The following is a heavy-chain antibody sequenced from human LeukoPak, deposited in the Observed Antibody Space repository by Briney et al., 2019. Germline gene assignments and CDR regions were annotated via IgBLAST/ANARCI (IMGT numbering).Heavy chain of an antibody. CDR1: GYTFTSYA. V-gene: IGHV7-4-1*02. Sequence: GASVKVSCKASGYTFTSYAMNWVRQAPGQGLEWMGWINTNTGNPTYAQGFTGRFVFSLDTSVSTAYLQISSLKAEDTAVYYFARDRAPTPVAVAGTESGYWGQGTLVTVSS. J-gene: IGHJ4*02. D-gene: IGHD6-19*01. CDR3: ARDRAPTPVAVAGTESGY. CDR2: INTNTGNP.